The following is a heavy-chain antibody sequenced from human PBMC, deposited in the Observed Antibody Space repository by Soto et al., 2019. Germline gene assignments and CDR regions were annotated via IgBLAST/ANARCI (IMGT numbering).Heavy chain of an antibody. Sequence: PGGSLRLSCAASAFTFSSYSMHWVRQAPGKGLEWVAVISYDGGSKYYADSVKGRFTISRDNSKSTLSLQMNSLRPEDTAVYYCARSFETLVLIRAFWFDTWGQGTLVTVSS. D-gene: IGHD3-22*01. V-gene: IGHV3-30-3*01. CDR1: AFTFSSYS. J-gene: IGHJ5*02. CDR3: ARSFETLVLIRAFWFDT. CDR2: ISYDGGSK.